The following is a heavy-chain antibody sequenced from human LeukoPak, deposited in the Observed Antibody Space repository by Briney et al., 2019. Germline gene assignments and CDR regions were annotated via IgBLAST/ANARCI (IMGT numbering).Heavy chain of an antibody. J-gene: IGHJ4*02. CDR3: ARDRDTAMVTFDY. Sequence: SVKVSCKASGGTFSSYAISWVRQAPGQGLEWMGRIIPIFGIANYAQKFQGRVTITTDKSTSTAYMELSSLRSEDTAVYYCARDRDTAMVTFDYWGQGTLVTVSS. CDR1: GGTFSSYA. CDR2: IIPIFGIA. V-gene: IGHV1-69*04. D-gene: IGHD5-18*01.